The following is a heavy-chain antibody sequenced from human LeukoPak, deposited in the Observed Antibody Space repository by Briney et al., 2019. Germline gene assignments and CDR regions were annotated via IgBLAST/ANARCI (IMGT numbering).Heavy chain of an antibody. D-gene: IGHD6-19*01. J-gene: IGHJ4*02. V-gene: IGHV1-2*02. CDR2: INPNSGGT. CDR1: GYTFTGYY. CDR3: ARDRAAVAGNEFDY. Sequence: GASVKVSCKASGYTFTGYYMHWVRQAPGQGLEWMGWINPNSGGTNYAQKFQGRVTMTRDTSISTAYMELSRLRSDDTAVYYCARDRAAVAGNEFDYWGQGTLVTVSS.